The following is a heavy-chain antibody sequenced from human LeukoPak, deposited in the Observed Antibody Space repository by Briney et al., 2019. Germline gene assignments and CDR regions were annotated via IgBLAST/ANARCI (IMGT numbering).Heavy chain of an antibody. Sequence: PSETLSLTCTVSGASIKSYHWSWIRQPAGRGLEWIGRLYNSGNTNYNPSLKSRVTISVDTSKNQFSLKLSSVTAADTAVYYCAREYSSSWYYFDYWGQGTLVTVSS. CDR1: GASIKSYH. CDR2: LYNSGNT. D-gene: IGHD6-13*01. CDR3: AREYSSSWYYFDY. J-gene: IGHJ4*02. V-gene: IGHV4-4*07.